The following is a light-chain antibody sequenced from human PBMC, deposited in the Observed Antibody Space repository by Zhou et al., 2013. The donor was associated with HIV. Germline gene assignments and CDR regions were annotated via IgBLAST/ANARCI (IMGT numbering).Light chain of an antibody. CDR2: SVS. CDR3: FHRLEFPLT. V-gene: IGKV2-28*01. J-gene: IGKJ4*01. CDR1: QSLLHSNGYNY. Sequence: TQSPAYLPVTPGEPASISCRSSQSLLHSNGYNYLDWYLQKPGQTPQLLIYSVSRRASGVPDRFSGSGSGTDFTLKINNMESEDVGVYYCFHRLEFPLTFGGGTRLDIK.